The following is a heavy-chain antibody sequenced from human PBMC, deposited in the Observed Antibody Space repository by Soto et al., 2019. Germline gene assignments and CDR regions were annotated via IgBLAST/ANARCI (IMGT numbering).Heavy chain of an antibody. J-gene: IGHJ4*02. CDR3: ARVVGSGGYSNFDY. CDR1: GFTFDDYG. V-gene: IGHV3-20*04. D-gene: IGHD3-10*01. Sequence: GGSLRLSCAASGFTFDDYGMSWVRQAPGKGLEWVSGINWNGGSTGYADSVKGRFTIPRDNAKNSLYLQMNSLRAEDTALYYCARVVGSGGYSNFDYWGQGTLVTVSS. CDR2: INWNGGST.